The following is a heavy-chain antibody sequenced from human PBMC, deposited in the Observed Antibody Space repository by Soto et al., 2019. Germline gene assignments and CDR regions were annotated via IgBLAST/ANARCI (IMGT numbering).Heavy chain of an antibody. CDR2: IYHSGST. D-gene: IGHD3-10*01. Sequence: SSETLSLTCAVSGYSISSGYYWGWIRQPPGKGLEWIGSIYHSGSTYNNPSLKSRVTISVDTSKNQFSLKLSSVTAADTAVYYCARVGGYGMDVRGQGTTVTVS. CDR3: ARVGGYGMDV. V-gene: IGHV4-38-2*01. CDR1: GYSISSGYY. J-gene: IGHJ6*02.